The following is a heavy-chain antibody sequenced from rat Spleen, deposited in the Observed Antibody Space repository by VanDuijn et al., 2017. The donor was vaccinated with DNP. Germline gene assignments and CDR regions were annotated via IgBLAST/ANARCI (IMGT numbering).Heavy chain of an antibody. V-gene: IGHV2S8*01. Sequence: QVQLKESGPGLVQPSQTLSLACTVSGFSLTSYGVSWVRQPPGKGLEWIAAISRGGNTDYNSGLKSRLSISRDTSKSQVFLKMNSVQTEDTAMYFCALLGRYYWGHGVMVTVSS. CDR2: ISRGGNT. CDR1: GFSLTSYG. J-gene: IGHJ2*01. CDR3: ALLGRYY.